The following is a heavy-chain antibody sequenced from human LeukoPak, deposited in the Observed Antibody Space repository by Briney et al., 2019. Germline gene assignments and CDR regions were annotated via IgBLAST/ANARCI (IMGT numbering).Heavy chain of an antibody. CDR3: AKVRNDILTAPVDY. CDR1: GFTVSSNY. CDR2: IYSGGST. Sequence: GGSLRLSCAASGFTVSSNYMSWVRQAPGKGREWVSIIYSGGSTYYADSVKGRFTISRDNSKNTLYLQVNNLRAEDTAVYYCAKVRNDILTAPVDYWGQGTLVTVSS. D-gene: IGHD3-9*01. J-gene: IGHJ4*02. V-gene: IGHV3-53*01.